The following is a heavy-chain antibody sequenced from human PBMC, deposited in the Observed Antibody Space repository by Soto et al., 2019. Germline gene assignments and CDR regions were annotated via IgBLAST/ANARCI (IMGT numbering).Heavy chain of an antibody. CDR2: IKQDGSEK. J-gene: IGHJ6*02. Sequence: VSLRLSCAASGFTFSSYWMGWVRQAPGKGLEWVANIKQDGSEKYYVDSVKGRFTISRDNAKNSLYLQMNSLRAEDTAVYYCAREIPYYDFWSGYYTGIYYYGMDVWGQGTTVTVSS. CDR1: GFTFSSYW. V-gene: IGHV3-7*01. D-gene: IGHD3-3*01. CDR3: AREIPYYDFWSGYYTGIYYYGMDV.